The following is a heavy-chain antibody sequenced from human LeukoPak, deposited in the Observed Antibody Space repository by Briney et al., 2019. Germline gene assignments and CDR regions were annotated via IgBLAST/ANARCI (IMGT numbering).Heavy chain of an antibody. J-gene: IGHJ4*02. CDR2: INPSGGT. CDR1: GGSFSDYS. D-gene: IGHD6-13*01. V-gene: IGHV4-34*01. CDR3: ARQIASAGTAGFDF. Sequence: KPSETLSLTCAVYGGSFSDYSWSWIRQPPGKGLEWIGEINPSGGTNHNPSLMSRVSMSVDTSKNQFSLRLRSVTAADTAVYYCARQIASAGTAGFDFWGQGALVTVSS.